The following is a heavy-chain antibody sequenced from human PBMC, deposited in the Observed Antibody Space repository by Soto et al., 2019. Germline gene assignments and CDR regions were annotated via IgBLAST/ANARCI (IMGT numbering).Heavy chain of an antibody. CDR3: AKDQAARWWEGMGD. CDR2: ISYDGSNQ. D-gene: IGHD1-26*01. CDR1: GFTFSSYG. J-gene: IGHJ4*02. Sequence: QVQLVQSGGGVVRPGRSLRLSCAVSGFTFSSYGMHWVRQAPGKGLEWVAVISYDGSNQYYADSVKGRFTISRDNSENTLYLQMTGLRTEDTAMYYGAKDQAARWWEGMGDWGQGTLVTVSS. V-gene: IGHV3-30*18.